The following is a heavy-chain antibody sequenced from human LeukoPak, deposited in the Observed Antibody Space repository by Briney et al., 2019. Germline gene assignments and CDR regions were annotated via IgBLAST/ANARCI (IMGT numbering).Heavy chain of an antibody. Sequence: GGSLRLSCAASGFTFSTYAVNCVREAPGKGLEWVSTISGSGGSTYYADSVKGRFTISRDNSKNTLYLQMSSLRAEDTAVYYCAKDRGRYYDSSGYYWGYYFDSWGQGILVTVST. CDR1: GFTFSTYA. CDR2: ISGSGGST. J-gene: IGHJ4*02. D-gene: IGHD3-22*01. CDR3: AKDRGRYYDSSGYYWGYYFDS. V-gene: IGHV3-23*01.